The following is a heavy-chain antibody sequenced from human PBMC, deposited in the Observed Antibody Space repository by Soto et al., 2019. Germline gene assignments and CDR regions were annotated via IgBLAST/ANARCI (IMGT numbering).Heavy chain of an antibody. Sequence: SETLSLTCTVSGGSISSGGYYWSWIRQHPGKGLEWIGYIYYSGSTYYNPSLKSRVTISVDTSKNQFSLKLSSVTAADTAVYYCARDQIVRSGSYADYYYYYYGMDVWGQGTTVTV. CDR2: IYYSGST. CDR3: ARDQIVRSGSYADYYYYYYGMDV. J-gene: IGHJ6*02. D-gene: IGHD3-10*01. V-gene: IGHV4-31*03. CDR1: GGSISSGGYY.